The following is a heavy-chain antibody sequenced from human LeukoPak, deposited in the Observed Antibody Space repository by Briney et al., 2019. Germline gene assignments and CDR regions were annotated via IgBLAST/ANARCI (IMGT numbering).Heavy chain of an antibody. CDR2: IIPIFGTA. V-gene: IGHV1-69*05. CDR1: GGTFSSYA. D-gene: IGHD5-12*01. J-gene: IGHJ6*03. CDR3: ARGSFRRLYYYYMDV. Sequence: GASVKVSCKASGGTFSSYAISWVRQAPGQGLEWMGGIIPIFGTANYAQKSQGRVTITTDESTSTAYMELSSLRSEDTAVYYCARGSFRRLYYYYMDVWGKGTTVTVSS.